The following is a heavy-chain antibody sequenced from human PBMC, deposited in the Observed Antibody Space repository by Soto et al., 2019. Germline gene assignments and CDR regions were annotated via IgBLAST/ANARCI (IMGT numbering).Heavy chain of an antibody. CDR1: GGSISSSSYY. CDR2: IYYSGST. CDR3: ARQEVAWSSGWYYFDY. V-gene: IGHV4-39*01. D-gene: IGHD6-19*01. J-gene: IGHJ4*02. Sequence: SETLSLTCTVSGGSISSSSYYWGWIRQPPGKGLEWIGSIYYSGSTYYNPSLKSRVTISVDTSKNQFSLKLSSVTAADTAVYYCARQEVAWSSGWYYFDYWGQGTLVTVSS.